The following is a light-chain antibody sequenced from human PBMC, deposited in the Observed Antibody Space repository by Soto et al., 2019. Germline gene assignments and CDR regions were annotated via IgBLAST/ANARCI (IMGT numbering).Light chain of an antibody. Sequence: DIQMTQSPSTLSASVGDRVTITCRASQSIINWLAWYQQKPGKAPRFLIHQASILDKGVPSRFSGSGSEAEFALTINSLQTDDFGVYYCQQYHNFPITFGQGTRLDIK. CDR3: QQYHNFPIT. CDR2: QAS. J-gene: IGKJ5*01. V-gene: IGKV1-5*03. CDR1: QSIINW.